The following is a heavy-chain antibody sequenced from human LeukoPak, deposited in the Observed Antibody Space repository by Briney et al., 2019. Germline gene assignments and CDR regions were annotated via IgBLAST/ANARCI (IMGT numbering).Heavy chain of an antibody. J-gene: IGHJ6*03. V-gene: IGHV4-59*08. Sequence: SETLSLTCTVSGGSISGYYWSWIRQPPGKGLEWIGYIYYSGGTNYNPSLKSRVAISVDTSKNQFSLKLSSVTAADTAVYYCARSVIVGATRVNYYYYMDVWGKGTTVTVSS. CDR1: GGSISGYY. CDR3: ARSVIVGATRVNYYYYMDV. D-gene: IGHD1-26*01. CDR2: IYYSGGT.